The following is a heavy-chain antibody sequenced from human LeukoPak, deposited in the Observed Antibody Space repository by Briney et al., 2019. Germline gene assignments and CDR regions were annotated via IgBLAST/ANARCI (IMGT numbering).Heavy chain of an antibody. D-gene: IGHD3-3*01. CDR1: GGSFSGYY. V-gene: IGHV4-34*01. Sequence: SETLSLTCAVYGGSFSGYYWSWIRQPPGKGLEWIGEINHSGSTNYNPSLKSRVTISVDTSKNQFSLKLSSVTAADTAAYYCARAMWSGSYYFDYWGQGTLVTVSS. CDR3: ARAMWSGSYYFDY. CDR2: INHSGST. J-gene: IGHJ4*02.